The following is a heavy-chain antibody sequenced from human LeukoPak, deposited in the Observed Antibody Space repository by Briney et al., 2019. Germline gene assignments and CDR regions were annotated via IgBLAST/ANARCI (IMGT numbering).Heavy chain of an antibody. CDR3: ARETPDSSSWTAFDF. Sequence: GSLSLSCAASGFTFSNYNMNWVRQAPGKGLEWVAYITLSRTTIYYADSVKGRFTISRDNAKNSLSLQMNSLRDEDTAVYYCARETPDSSSWTAFDFWGQGTLVTVSS. V-gene: IGHV3-48*02. CDR2: ITLSRTTI. J-gene: IGHJ4*02. D-gene: IGHD6-13*01. CDR1: GFTFSNYN.